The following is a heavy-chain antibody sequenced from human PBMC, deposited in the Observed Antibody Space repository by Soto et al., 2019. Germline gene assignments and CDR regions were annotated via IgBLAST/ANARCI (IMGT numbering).Heavy chain of an antibody. CDR2: IYDTGYT. CDR3: ARDSSSSGLNY. V-gene: IGHV3-53*01. D-gene: IGHD6-6*01. Sequence: EVQLVESGGGLIQPGGSLRLSCAASGFTVSTNYMSWVRLAPGKGLEWVSVIYDTGYTYYADSVKGRFTISRDNSKNTLFLQMNSLRAEDTAVYYCARDSSSSGLNYWGQGTLVTVSS. J-gene: IGHJ4*02. CDR1: GFTVSTNY.